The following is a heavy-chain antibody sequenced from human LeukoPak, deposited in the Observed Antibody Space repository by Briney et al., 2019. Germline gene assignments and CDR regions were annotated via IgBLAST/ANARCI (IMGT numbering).Heavy chain of an antibody. Sequence: SETLSLTCAVSGVSISSSNWWSWVRQPPGKGLEWIGEIYHSGSTNYNPSLKSRVTISVDKSKNQFSLKLSSVTAADTAVYYCARVVVPAAMVSLRYFDLWGRGTLVTVSS. CDR2: IYHSGST. V-gene: IGHV4-4*02. CDR3: ARVVVPAAMVSLRYFDL. CDR1: GVSISSSNW. J-gene: IGHJ2*01. D-gene: IGHD2-2*01.